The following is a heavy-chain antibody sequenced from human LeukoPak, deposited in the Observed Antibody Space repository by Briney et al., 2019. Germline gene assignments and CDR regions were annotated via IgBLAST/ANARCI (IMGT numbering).Heavy chain of an antibody. Sequence: GGSLRLSCAASGFTFSSYSMNWVRQAPGKGLEWVSSISSSSSYIYYADSVKGRFTISRDNAKNSLYLQMNSLRAEDTAVYFCAKEGDPLGVTAHFDCWGQGTLVTVSS. D-gene: IGHD2-21*02. V-gene: IGHV3-21*04. CDR1: GFTFSSYS. J-gene: IGHJ4*02. CDR3: AKEGDPLGVTAHFDC. CDR2: ISSSSSYI.